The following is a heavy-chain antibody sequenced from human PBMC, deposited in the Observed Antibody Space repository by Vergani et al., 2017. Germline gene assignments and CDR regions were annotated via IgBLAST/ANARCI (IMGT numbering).Heavy chain of an antibody. J-gene: IGHJ5*02. CDR3: GRTVALWFGETKDGGWFDP. V-gene: IGHV4-38-2*01. D-gene: IGHD3-10*01. CDR2: IHHTGSA. CDR1: GYSITSGYY. Sequence: QVQLLESGPGLLKPSETLSLTCSVSGYSITSGYYWGWIRQPPGRGLEWIGSIHHTGSAYYNSSLKSRVTVSVDTSMNQVSLKLNSVTAADTAVYSCGRTVALWFGETKDGGWFDPWGQGTLVTVTS.